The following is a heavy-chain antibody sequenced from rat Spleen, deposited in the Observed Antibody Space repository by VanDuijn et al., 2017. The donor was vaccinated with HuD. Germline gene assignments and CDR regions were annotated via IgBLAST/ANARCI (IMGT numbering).Heavy chain of an antibody. CDR1: GFTYSNYV. CDR2: ISYDGSST. V-gene: IGHV5-29*01. Sequence: EVQLVESDGGLVQPGRSLKVSCAASGFTYSNYVMAWVRQAPTKGLEWVATISYDGSSTYYRDSVQGRFTISRDNAKSTLYLQMDSLRSEDTATYYCTTHNSGYFDYWGQGVMVTVSS. D-gene: IGHD4-3*01. CDR3: TTHNSGYFDY. J-gene: IGHJ2*01.